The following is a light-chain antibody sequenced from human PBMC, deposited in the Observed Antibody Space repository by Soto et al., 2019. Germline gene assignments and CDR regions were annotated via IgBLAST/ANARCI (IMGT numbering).Light chain of an antibody. Sequence: QSALTQPRSVSGSPGQSVTISCTGTSSDVGGYNDVSWYQQHPGKAPKLMIYDVSKWPSGVPDRFSGSKSGNTASLTISGLQAEDEADYYCCSSAANSLWVFGGGTKLTVL. CDR3: CSSAANSLWV. CDR1: SSDVGGYND. CDR2: DVS. V-gene: IGLV2-11*01. J-gene: IGLJ3*02.